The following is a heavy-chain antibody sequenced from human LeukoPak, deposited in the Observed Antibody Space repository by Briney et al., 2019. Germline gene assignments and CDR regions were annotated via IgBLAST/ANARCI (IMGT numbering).Heavy chain of an antibody. V-gene: IGHV3-23*01. Sequence: GGSLRLPCAASGFTFSNYAMSWVRQAPGKGLEWVSAISGSGGSTYHADSVKGRFTISRDNSKNTLYLQMNSLRAEDTAIYYCAKDVITMLRGVFDYWGQGILVTVSS. CDR3: AKDVITMLRGVFDY. CDR2: ISGSGGST. J-gene: IGHJ4*02. D-gene: IGHD3-10*01. CDR1: GFTFSNYA.